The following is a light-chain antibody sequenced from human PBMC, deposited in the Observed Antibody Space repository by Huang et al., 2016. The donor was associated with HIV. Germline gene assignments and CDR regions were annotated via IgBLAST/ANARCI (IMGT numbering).Light chain of an antibody. J-gene: IGKJ2*01. CDR3: QQYYTNYYT. CDR1: QDILFNASNKSF. Sequence: DIVMTQSPDSLTVSLGEGATINCKSSQDILFNASNKSFLAWYQQRPRPPPKLLIYWASTRASDVPDRFSGSGSGTDFTLTINSLQAEDMAVYFCQQYYTNYYTFGQGTKLEIQ. V-gene: IGKV4-1*01. CDR2: WAS.